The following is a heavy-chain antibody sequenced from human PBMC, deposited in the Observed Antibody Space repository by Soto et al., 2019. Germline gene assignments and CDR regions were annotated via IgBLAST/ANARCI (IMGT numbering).Heavy chain of an antibody. CDR1: GYTFTSYD. Sequence: VQLVQSGAEVKKPGESLRISCKGSGYTFTSYDINWVRQATGQGLEWMGWMNPNSGNTGYAQKFQGRVTMTRNTSISTAYMELSSLRSEDTAVYYCARGSGYGDYGDSWGQGTLVTVSS. CDR2: MNPNSGNT. CDR3: ARGSGYGDYGDS. V-gene: IGHV1-8*01. J-gene: IGHJ4*02. D-gene: IGHD4-17*01.